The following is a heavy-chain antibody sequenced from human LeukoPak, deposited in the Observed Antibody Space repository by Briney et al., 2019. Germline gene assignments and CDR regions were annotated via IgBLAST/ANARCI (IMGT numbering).Heavy chain of an antibody. V-gene: IGHV1-69*01. CDR2: IIPIFGTA. J-gene: IGHJ4*02. D-gene: IGHD2-2*01. CDR3: ARSMVPAATDYYFDY. CDR1: GGTFSSYA. Sequence: ASVKVSCKASGGTFSSYAISWVRQAPGQGLEWMGGIIPIFGTANYAQKFQGRVTITADESTSTAYMELSSLRSEDTAVYYCARSMVPAATDYYFDYWGQGTLVTVSS.